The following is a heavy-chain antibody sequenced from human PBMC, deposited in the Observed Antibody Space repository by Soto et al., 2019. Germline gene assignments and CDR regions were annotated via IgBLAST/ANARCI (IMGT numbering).Heavy chain of an antibody. D-gene: IGHD6-6*01. CDR3: ARGRSSVPDRRGIGYYGLDV. CDR1: GGSVGTGAYY. Sequence: QVQLQESGPGLVTPSETLSLTCRVSGGSVGTGAYYWSWIRQPPGKGLEWIGYTLYSGSPNYNPSLQSLQSRVTISVDMSKNQFSLNLNSVTAADTAVYHCARGRSSVPDRRGIGYYGLDVWGQGTTVTVSS. V-gene: IGHV4-61*08. J-gene: IGHJ6*02. CDR2: TLYSGSP.